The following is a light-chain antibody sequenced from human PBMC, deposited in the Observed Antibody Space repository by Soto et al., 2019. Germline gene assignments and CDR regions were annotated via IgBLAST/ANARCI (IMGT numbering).Light chain of an antibody. CDR1: QGIKNY. V-gene: IGKV1-27*01. Sequence: DIQVTQYPSSLSASVGDRVTITCRASQGIKNYLAWYQQKPGEIPKLLIYAASTLESVIPPRFSGSGSGTDFTLTINNLQSEDVANYYCQRYYNAPFTFGGGTKVEIK. CDR2: AAS. CDR3: QRYYNAPFT. J-gene: IGKJ4*01.